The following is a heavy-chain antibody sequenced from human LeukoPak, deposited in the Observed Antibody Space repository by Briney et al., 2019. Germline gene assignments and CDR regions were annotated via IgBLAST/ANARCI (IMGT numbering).Heavy chain of an antibody. V-gene: IGHV4-61*01. Sequence: SETLSLTCTVSGGSVSSGSYYWSWIRQPPGKGLEWIGSIYYSGSTNYNPSLKSRVTISVDTSKNQFSLKLSSVTAADTAVYYCARGGDYSGYFDYWGQGTLVTVSS. CDR2: IYYSGST. D-gene: IGHD4-17*01. CDR1: GGSVSSGSYY. CDR3: ARGGDYSGYFDY. J-gene: IGHJ4*02.